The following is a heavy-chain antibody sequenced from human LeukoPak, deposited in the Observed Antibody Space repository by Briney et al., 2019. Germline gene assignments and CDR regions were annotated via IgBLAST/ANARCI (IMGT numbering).Heavy chain of an antibody. CDR1: GFTFSSYA. CDR2: ISGSGGST. V-gene: IGHV3-23*01. J-gene: IGHJ4*02. CDR3: AKTMIVVDAIDY. D-gene: IGHD3-22*01. Sequence: GGSLRLSCAASGFTFSSYAMSWVRQAPGKGLEWVSAISGSGGSTYCADSVKGRFTISRDNSKNTLYLQMNSLRAEDTAVYYCAKTMIVVDAIDYWGQGTLVTVSS.